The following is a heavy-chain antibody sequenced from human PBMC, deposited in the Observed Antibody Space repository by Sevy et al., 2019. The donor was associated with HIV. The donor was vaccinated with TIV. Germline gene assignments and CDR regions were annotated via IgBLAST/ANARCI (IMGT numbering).Heavy chain of an antibody. CDR1: GFTFRSYS. Sequence: GGSLRLSCAASGFTFRSYSMNWVRQAPGRGLEWVSSITSSSSFIFYADSVKGRFTISRDNAKNSLFLHMNSLRAEDTAVYYCARPTSGLSEYEPLDNARFYGMDVWGQGTTVTVSS. CDR3: ARPTSGLSEYEPLDNARFYGMDV. V-gene: IGHV3-21*01. J-gene: IGHJ6*02. CDR2: ITSSSSFI. D-gene: IGHD1-20*01.